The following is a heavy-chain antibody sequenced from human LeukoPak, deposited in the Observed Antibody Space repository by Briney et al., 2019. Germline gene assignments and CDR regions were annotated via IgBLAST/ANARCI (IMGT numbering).Heavy chain of an antibody. J-gene: IGHJ5*02. CDR2: INHSGST. Sequence: PSETLSFTCAVYGGSFSGYYWSWIRQPPGKGLEWIGEINHSGSTNYNPSLKSRVTISVDTSKNQFSLKLSSVTAADTAVYYCARGQEPDCSSTSCPNWFDPWGQGTLVTVSS. CDR1: GGSFSGYY. CDR3: ARGQEPDCSSTSCPNWFDP. D-gene: IGHD2-2*01. V-gene: IGHV4-34*01.